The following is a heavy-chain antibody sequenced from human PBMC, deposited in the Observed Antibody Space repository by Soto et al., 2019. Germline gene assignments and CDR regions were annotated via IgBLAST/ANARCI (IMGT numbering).Heavy chain of an antibody. Sequence: QVQLVESGGGVVQPGRSLRLSCAASGFTFSSYGMHWVRQAPGKGLEWVAVIWYDGSNKYYADSVKGRFTISRDNSKNTLYLQMNSLRAEDTAVYYCARDGDYYDPGSSPAFDIWGQGTMVTVSS. V-gene: IGHV3-33*01. J-gene: IGHJ3*02. D-gene: IGHD3-22*01. CDR1: GFTFSSYG. CDR2: IWYDGSNK. CDR3: ARDGDYYDPGSSPAFDI.